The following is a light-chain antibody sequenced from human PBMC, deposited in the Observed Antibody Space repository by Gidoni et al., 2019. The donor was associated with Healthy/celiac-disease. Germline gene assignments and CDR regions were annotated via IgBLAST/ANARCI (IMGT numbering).Light chain of an antibody. CDR1: QSISSY. CDR3: QQSYSTPRT. J-gene: IGKJ1*01. Sequence: IQLTQSPSSLSASVGDRVTITCRASQSISSYLNWYQQKPGQAPKLLIYAASSLQSGVPSMFSGSGAGTYFTLTISSLQPEAFATYYCQQSYSTPRTFGQGTKVEIK. V-gene: IGKV1-39*01. CDR2: AAS.